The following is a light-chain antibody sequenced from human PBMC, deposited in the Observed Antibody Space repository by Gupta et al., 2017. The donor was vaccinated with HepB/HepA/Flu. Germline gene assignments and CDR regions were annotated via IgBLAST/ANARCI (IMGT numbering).Light chain of an antibody. CDR1: SSDLGSYEF. V-gene: IGLV2-23*02. CDR3: SSYAGSNTFVV. Sequence: QSALTQPASVSGSPGQSITISCTGTSSDLGSYEFVSWYQHHPGKAPKLMIYQVSKRPSGVSNRFSGSKSGNTASLTISGLQAEDEADYYCSSYAGSNTFVVIGGGTKLTVL. J-gene: IGLJ2*01. CDR2: QVS.